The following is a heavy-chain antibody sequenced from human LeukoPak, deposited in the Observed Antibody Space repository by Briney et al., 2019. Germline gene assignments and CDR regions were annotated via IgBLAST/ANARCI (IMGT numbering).Heavy chain of an antibody. V-gene: IGHV4-34*01. CDR1: GGSFSGYY. CDR2: INHSGST. D-gene: IGHD4/OR15-4a*01. Sequence: SETLSLTCAVYGGSFSGYYWSWIRQPPGKGLEWIGEINHSGSTNYNPSLKSRVTISVGTSKNQFSLKLSSVTAADTAVYYCARAEVLSNWFDPWGQGTLVTVSS. CDR3: ARAEVLSNWFDP. J-gene: IGHJ5*02.